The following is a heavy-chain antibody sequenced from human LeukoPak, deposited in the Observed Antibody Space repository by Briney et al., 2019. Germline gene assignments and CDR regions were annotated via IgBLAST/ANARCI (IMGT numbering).Heavy chain of an antibody. CDR2: MNPNSGNT. CDR1: GYTFTSYD. J-gene: IGHJ5*02. CDR3: ARDNSVDDNAWWFDP. D-gene: IGHD3-22*01. V-gene: IGHV1-8*01. Sequence: ASVKVSCKASGYTFTSYDINWVRQATGQGLERMGWMNPNSGNTGYAQKFQGRVTMTRNTSISTAYMELSSLRSEDTAIYYCARDNSVDDNAWWFDPWGRGTLVTVSS.